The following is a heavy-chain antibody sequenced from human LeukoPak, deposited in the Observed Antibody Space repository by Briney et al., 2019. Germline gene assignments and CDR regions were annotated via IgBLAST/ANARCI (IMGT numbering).Heavy chain of an antibody. J-gene: IGHJ1*01. CDR1: GFTFSSHS. Sequence: PGRSLRLSCAASGFTFSSHSINWVRQAPGKGLVWVSSISGDSSYKYYADSVRGRFTISRDNAKNSMYLQMTSLRAEDTAMYYCARGPGIAVAPLQHWGQGTLVTVSS. V-gene: IGHV3-21*01. CDR2: ISGDSSYK. D-gene: IGHD6-19*01. CDR3: ARGPGIAVAPLQH.